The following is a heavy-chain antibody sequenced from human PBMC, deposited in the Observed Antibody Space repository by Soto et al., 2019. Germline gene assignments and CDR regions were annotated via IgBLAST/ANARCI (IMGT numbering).Heavy chain of an antibody. D-gene: IGHD6-19*01. J-gene: IGHJ4*02. V-gene: IGHV3-30*03. CDR2: ISYDGSNK. CDR3: ARVSAGTYFDY. Sequence: QVQLVESGGGVVQPGRSLRLSCAASGFTFSSYGMHWVRQAPGKGLEWVAVISYDGSNKYYADSVKGRFTISRDNSKNTLYLQMNSLRAEDTAVYYCARVSAGTYFDYWGQGTLVTVSS. CDR1: GFTFSSYG.